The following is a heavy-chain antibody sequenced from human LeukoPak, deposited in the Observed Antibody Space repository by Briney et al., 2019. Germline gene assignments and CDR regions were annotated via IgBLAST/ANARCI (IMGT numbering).Heavy chain of an antibody. V-gene: IGHV3-30*03. CDR2: ISDDGNSK. Sequence: GRSLRLSCAASGFTFSSYGMHWVRQAPGKGLEWVAVISDDGNSKYYLQSVKGRFTISRDNSKNTLYLEMNSLRDEDTAVYYCASVDDLDAFAMWGQGTMVTVSS. CDR3: ASVDDLDAFAM. CDR1: GFTFSSYG. J-gene: IGHJ3*02. D-gene: IGHD5-12*01.